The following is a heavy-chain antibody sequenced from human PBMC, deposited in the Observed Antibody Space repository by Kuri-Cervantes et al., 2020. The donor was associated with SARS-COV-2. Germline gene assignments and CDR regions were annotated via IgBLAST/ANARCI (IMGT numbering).Heavy chain of an antibody. J-gene: IGHJ3*02. CDR2: IYYSGST. CDR1: GGSISSGGYY. Sequence: SETLSLTCTVSGGSISSGGYYWSWIRQPPGKGLEWIGYIYYSGSTYYNPSLKSRVTISVDTSKNQFSLKLSSVTAADTAVYYCARPYCSSTSCYDAFDIWGQGTMVTVSS. D-gene: IGHD2-2*01. V-gene: IGHV4-30-4*08. CDR3: ARPYCSSTSCYDAFDI.